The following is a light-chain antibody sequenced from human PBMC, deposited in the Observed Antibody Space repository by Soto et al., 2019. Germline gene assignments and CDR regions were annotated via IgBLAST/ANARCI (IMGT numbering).Light chain of an antibody. CDR2: GAS. Sequence: EMVMTQSPATLSVSPGERATLSCRASQSVSSNLAWYQQKPGQAPRLLIYGASTRATGIPARFSGSGSGTEFTLTISSLQSEDFAVYYCQQRSNWLWTFGQGTKVEIK. J-gene: IGKJ1*01. CDR1: QSVSSN. V-gene: IGKV3-15*01. CDR3: QQRSNWLWT.